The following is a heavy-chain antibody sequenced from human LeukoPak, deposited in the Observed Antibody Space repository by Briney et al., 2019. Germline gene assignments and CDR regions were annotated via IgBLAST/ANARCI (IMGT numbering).Heavy chain of an antibody. D-gene: IGHD1-26*01. CDR3: ATSGIVGATWGEVQSDY. CDR1: GFTFSSYA. CDR2: ISYDGSNK. J-gene: IGHJ4*02. V-gene: IGHV3-30*03. Sequence: PGGSLRLSCAASGFTFSSYAMHWVRQAPGKGLDWVAVISYDGSNKYYADSVKGRFTISRDNSKNTLYLQMNSLRAEDTAVYYCATSGIVGATWGEVQSDYWGQGTLVTVSS.